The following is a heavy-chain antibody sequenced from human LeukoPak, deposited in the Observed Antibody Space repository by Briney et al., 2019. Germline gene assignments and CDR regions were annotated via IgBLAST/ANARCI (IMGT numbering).Heavy chain of an antibody. J-gene: IGHJ6*02. Sequence: ASVTVSCTASGYTFTGYYMHWVRQAPGQGLEWMGWINPNSGDTNFAQKFQGRVTMTRDTSISTAYMELSRLRSDDTAVYYCARDKIPSPTTPNSYYYGMDVWGQGTTVTVSS. CDR3: ARDKIPSPTTPNSYYYGMDV. CDR1: GYTFTGYY. V-gene: IGHV1-2*02. D-gene: IGHD4-17*01. CDR2: INPNSGDT.